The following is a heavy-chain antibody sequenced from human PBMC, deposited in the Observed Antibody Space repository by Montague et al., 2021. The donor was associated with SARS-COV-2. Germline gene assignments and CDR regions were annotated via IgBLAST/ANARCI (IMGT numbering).Heavy chain of an antibody. CDR1: GDSITNTRYF. CDR2: IYYNGKT. D-gene: IGHD1-7*01. CDR3: AVELNYFFDY. J-gene: IGHJ4*02. V-gene: IGHV4-39*01. Sequence: SESLSLTCNVSGDSITNTRYFWGWIRQPPGKALEWIGSIYYNGKTYYNPSLERRAPVSIDASKNQFSLRLSSVIASDTAVYYCAVELNYFFDYWGQGFLVSVSS.